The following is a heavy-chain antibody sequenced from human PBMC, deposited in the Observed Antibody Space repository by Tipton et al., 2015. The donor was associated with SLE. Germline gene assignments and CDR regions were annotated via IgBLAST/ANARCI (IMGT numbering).Heavy chain of an antibody. CDR1: GGSFSGYY. CDR2: SDHSGST. Sequence: TLSLTCAVYGGSFSGYYWTWIRQPPGKGLEWIGESDHSGSTYYNPSLKSRVTISVDTSKNQFSLKLSSVTAADTAVYYCAREEGIAVAGADDWGQGTLVTVSS. V-gene: IGHV4-34*01. J-gene: IGHJ4*02. CDR3: AREEGIAVAGADD. D-gene: IGHD6-19*01.